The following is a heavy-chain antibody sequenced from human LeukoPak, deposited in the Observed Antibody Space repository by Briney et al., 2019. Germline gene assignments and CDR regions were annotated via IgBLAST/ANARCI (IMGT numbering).Heavy chain of an antibody. D-gene: IGHD6-6*01. Sequence: ASVTVSCKASGYTFTGYYMHWVRQAPGQGLEWMGWVNPNSGGTNYAQKFQGRVTMTRDTSISTAYMELSRLRSDDTAVYYCARDLEQLVRHNWFDPWGQGTLVTVSS. CDR3: ARDLEQLVRHNWFDP. CDR2: VNPNSGGT. V-gene: IGHV1-2*02. J-gene: IGHJ5*02. CDR1: GYTFTGYY.